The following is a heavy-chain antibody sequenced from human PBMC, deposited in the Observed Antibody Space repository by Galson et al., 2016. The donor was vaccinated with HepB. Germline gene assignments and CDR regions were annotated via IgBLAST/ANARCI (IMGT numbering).Heavy chain of an antibody. V-gene: IGHV3-30*04. CDR2: TSYAAHNT. J-gene: IGHJ4*02. CDR3: AREDGENGQGSDS. Sequence: SLRLSCAASGFSFDTYAMNWVRQAPGKGLQWVAVTSYAAHNTYYPDSVKGRFTISRDNSKNTLSLQMYSLRAEDTAVYYCAREDGENGQGSDSWGQGTLVTVSS. D-gene: IGHD4-17*01. CDR1: GFSFDTYA.